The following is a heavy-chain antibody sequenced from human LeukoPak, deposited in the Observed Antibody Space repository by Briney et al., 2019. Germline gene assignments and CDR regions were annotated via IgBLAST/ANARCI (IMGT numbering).Heavy chain of an antibody. V-gene: IGHV1-69*13. CDR2: IIPIFGTA. CDR3: ARENVLGALLSGTTSTKKYYFDY. Sequence: ASVKVSCKASGGTLSSYAISWVRQAPGQGLEWMGGIIPIFGTANYAQKFQGRVTITPDESTSTAYMELSSLRSEDTAVYYCARENVLGALLSGTTSTKKYYFDYWGQGTLVTVSS. J-gene: IGHJ4*02. D-gene: IGHD1-7*01. CDR1: GGTLSSYA.